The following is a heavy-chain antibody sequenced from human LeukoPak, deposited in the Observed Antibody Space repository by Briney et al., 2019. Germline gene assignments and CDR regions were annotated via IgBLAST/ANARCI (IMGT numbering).Heavy chain of an antibody. D-gene: IGHD3-10*01. Sequence: TSETLSLTWTVSGGSISSSSDYWGWIRQPSGKGQEWIGNIYYSGSTYSNPSLKSRVTISVDTSKNQFSLKLSSVTAADTAVYYCARPLSTYYGSGSYWSYWGQGTLVTVSS. J-gene: IGHJ4*02. CDR1: GGSISSSSDY. CDR2: IYYSGST. CDR3: ARPLSTYYGSGSYWSY. V-gene: IGHV4-39*07.